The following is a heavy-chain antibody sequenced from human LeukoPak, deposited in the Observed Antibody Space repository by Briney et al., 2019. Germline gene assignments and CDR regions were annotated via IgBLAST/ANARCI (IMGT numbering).Heavy chain of an antibody. CDR1: GYSFTSYW. CDR3: VRHNNYALDY. J-gene: IGHJ4*02. V-gene: IGHV5-51*01. D-gene: IGHD5-18*01. Sequence: GESLKISCKGSGYSFTSYWIGWARQMPGKGLEWMAIVFPGNSDTIYSPSFRGQVTISADKSISTAYLQWGGLKASDTAMYYCVRHNNYALDYWGQGTLVTVSS. CDR2: VFPGNSDT.